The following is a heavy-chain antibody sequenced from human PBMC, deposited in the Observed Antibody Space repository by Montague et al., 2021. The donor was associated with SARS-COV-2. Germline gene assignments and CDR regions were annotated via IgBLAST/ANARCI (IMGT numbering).Heavy chain of an antibody. D-gene: IGHD2/OR15-2a*01. Sequence: PALVKPTQTLTLTCTFSGFSLNTPEVAVGWIRQPPGKALEWLALXYGGDEKRYGPSLQSRLTITRDTSKSQVVLTMTNMDPVDTATYFCAHRFAGFLDYWGQGILVTVSS. J-gene: IGHJ4*02. CDR2: XYGGDEK. CDR1: GFSLNTPEVA. V-gene: IGHV2-5*05. CDR3: AHRFAGFLDY.